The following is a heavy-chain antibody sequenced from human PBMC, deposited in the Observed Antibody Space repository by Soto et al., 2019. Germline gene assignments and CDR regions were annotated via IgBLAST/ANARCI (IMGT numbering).Heavy chain of an antibody. V-gene: IGHV1-69*12. CDR3: ARDELGWDGDYSRTGDYYYYGMDV. CDR2: IIPIFGTA. J-gene: IGHJ6*02. D-gene: IGHD4-17*01. CDR1: GGTFSSYA. Sequence: QVQLVQSGAEVKKPGSSVKVSCKASGGTFSSYAISWVRQAPGQGLEWMGGIIPIFGTANYAQKFQGRVTITADESTRTAYMELSSLRSEDTAVYYCARDELGWDGDYSRTGDYYYYGMDVWGQGTTVTVSS.